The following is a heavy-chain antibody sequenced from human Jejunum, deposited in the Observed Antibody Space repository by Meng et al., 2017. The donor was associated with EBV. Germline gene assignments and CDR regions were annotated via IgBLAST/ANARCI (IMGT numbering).Heavy chain of an antibody. D-gene: IGHD5-12*01. Sequence: RLQESGPGLAKPSGTLPLTCTVSGGSVNSGNVYWSWIRQPPGKGLEWIGYIYYSGSTNYIPSLKSRVTISLDTSKNQFSLKLSSVTAADTAVYYCAGLRYSGYDRAFDYWGQGALVTVSS. CDR1: GGSVNSGNVY. CDR3: AGLRYSGYDRAFDY. J-gene: IGHJ4*02. CDR2: IYYSGST. V-gene: IGHV4-61*01.